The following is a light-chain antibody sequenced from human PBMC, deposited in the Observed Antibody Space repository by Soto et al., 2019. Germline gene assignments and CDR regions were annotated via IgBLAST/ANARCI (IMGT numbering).Light chain of an antibody. CDR3: QQYKNWAPLT. CDR1: QSVSSN. V-gene: IGKV3-15*01. Sequence: EIVMTQSPATLSVSPGERATLSCRASQSVSSNLAWYQQKPGQAPRLLIYGAFTRATGIPARFSGSGSGTEFTLTISSLQSEDFVVYYCQQYKNWAPLTFGGGTKVEIK. CDR2: GAF. J-gene: IGKJ4*01.